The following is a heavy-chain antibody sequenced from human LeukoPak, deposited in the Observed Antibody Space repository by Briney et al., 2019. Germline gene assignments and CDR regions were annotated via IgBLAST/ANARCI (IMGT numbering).Heavy chain of an antibody. J-gene: IGHJ6*02. CDR2: IYYTGST. CDR1: GGSINSDSSSSYF. V-gene: IGHV4-39*07. Sequence: SETLSLTCSVSGGSINSDSSSSYFWAWIRQPPGRGMEWIGSIYYTGSTQYNPSLKSRVTISVDTSKNQFSLKLSSVTAADTAVYYCARGYYYGMDVWGQGTTVTVSS. CDR3: ARGYYYGMDV.